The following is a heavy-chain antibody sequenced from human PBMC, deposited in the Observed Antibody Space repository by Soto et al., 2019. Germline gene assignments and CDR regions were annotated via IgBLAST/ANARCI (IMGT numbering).Heavy chain of an antibody. V-gene: IGHV3-23*01. D-gene: IGHD6-19*01. J-gene: IGHJ6*03. CDR1: GFTFSSYA. Sequence: PGGSLRLSCAASGFTFSSYAMSWVRQAPGKGLEWVSAISGSGGSTYYADSVKGRFTISRDNSKNTLYLQMNSLRAEDTAVYYCAKHSGGWVYYYYMDVWGKGTTVTVSS. CDR2: ISGSGGST. CDR3: AKHSGGWVYYYYMDV.